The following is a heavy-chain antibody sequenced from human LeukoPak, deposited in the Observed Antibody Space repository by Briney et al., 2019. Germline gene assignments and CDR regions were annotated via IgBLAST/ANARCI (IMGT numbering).Heavy chain of an antibody. CDR1: GFTFSNNY. D-gene: IGHD3-10*01. J-gene: IGHJ5*02. Sequence: GGSLRLSCAASGFTFSNNYMSWVRQAPGKGLEWVSVISGGGNIYYADSVKGRFTISRDNSKNTLYLQMNSLRAEDTAVYYCARGSDMAGVNRAPFDPWGQGTLVTVSS. CDR2: ISGGGNI. V-gene: IGHV3-53*01. CDR3: ARGSDMAGVNRAPFDP.